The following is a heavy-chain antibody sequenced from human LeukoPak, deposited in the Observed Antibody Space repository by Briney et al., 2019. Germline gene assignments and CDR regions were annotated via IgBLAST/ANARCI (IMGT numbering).Heavy chain of an antibody. CDR2: IIPIFGIA. V-gene: IGHV1-69*04. CDR1: GGTFSSYA. CDR3: ARLGSSGYSGSGLNDY. D-gene: IGHD3-22*01. Sequence: SVKVSCKASGGTFSSYAISWVRQAPGQGLEWMGRIIPIFGIANYAQKFQGRVTITADKSTSTAYMELSSLRSEDTAVYYCARLGSSGYSGSGLNDYWGQGTLVTVSS. J-gene: IGHJ4*02.